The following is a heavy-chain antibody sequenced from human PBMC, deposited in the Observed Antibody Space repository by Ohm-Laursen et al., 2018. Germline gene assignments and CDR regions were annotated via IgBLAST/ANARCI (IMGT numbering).Heavy chain of an antibody. CDR1: GFTFSTYS. J-gene: IGHJ4*02. CDR3: ARELGIPVTPIDY. CDR2: IGDSDSRT. Sequence: SLRLSCTASGFTFSTYSMNWVRQAPGKGLEWVSSIGDSDSRTYYAGSVKGRFTISRDNSKNTLHLQMNSLRAEDTAVYYCARELGIPVTPIDYWGQGTLVTVSS. D-gene: IGHD2-2*01. V-gene: IGHV3-23*01.